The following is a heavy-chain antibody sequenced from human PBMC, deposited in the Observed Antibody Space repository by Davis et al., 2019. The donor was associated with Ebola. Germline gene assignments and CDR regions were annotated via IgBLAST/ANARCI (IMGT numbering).Heavy chain of an antibody. CDR1: RGTFSSYA. CDR3: ARDEDQLPSYYYYGMDV. J-gene: IGHJ6*02. CDR2: IIPILGIA. V-gene: IGHV1-69*04. D-gene: IGHD2-2*01. Sequence: SSVTVSCQASRGTFSSYAISWVRQAPGQGLEWMGRIIPILGIANYAQKFQGRVTITADKSTSTAYMELSSLRSEDTAVYYCARDEDQLPSYYYYGMDVWGQGTTVTVSS.